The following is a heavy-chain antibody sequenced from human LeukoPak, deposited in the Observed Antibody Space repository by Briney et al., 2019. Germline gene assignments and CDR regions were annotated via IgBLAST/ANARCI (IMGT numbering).Heavy chain of an antibody. D-gene: IGHD3-3*01. Sequence: GGSLRLSCAASGFTFSSSGMHWVRQAPGKGLEWVAVISYDGSNKYYADSVKGRFTISRDNSKNTLYLQMNSLRAEDTAVYYCAKDPARGDGITIFGAQNWFDPWGQGTLVTVSS. CDR3: AKDPARGDGITIFGAQNWFDP. V-gene: IGHV3-30*18. CDR2: ISYDGSNK. J-gene: IGHJ5*02. CDR1: GFTFSSSG.